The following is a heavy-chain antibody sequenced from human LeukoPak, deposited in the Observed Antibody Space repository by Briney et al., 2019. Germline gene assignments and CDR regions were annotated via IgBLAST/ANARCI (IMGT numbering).Heavy chain of an antibody. CDR3: ARAFSYSTNWLDY. J-gene: IGHJ4*02. Sequence: GGSLRLSCAASGFTLSTYWMSWVRQAPGKGLEWVANIKQDGSEKYYVDSVKGRFTISRDNVKNSLYLQMNSLRAEDTAVYYCARAFSYSTNWLDYWGQGTLVTVPS. D-gene: IGHD6-13*01. CDR1: GFTLSTYW. CDR2: IKQDGSEK. V-gene: IGHV3-7*03.